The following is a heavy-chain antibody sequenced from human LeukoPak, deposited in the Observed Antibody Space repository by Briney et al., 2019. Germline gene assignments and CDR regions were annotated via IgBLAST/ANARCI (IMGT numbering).Heavy chain of an antibody. Sequence: EPSETLSLTCTVSGGSISSYYWSWIRQPAGKGLEWIGRIYTSGSTNYNPSLMSRVTMSVDTSKNQFSLKLSSVTAADTAVYYCARLPGSSWYDYYYYYMDVWGKGTTVTVSS. J-gene: IGHJ6*03. CDR1: GGSISSYY. CDR2: IYTSGST. D-gene: IGHD6-13*01. V-gene: IGHV4-4*07. CDR3: ARLPGSSWYDYYYYYMDV.